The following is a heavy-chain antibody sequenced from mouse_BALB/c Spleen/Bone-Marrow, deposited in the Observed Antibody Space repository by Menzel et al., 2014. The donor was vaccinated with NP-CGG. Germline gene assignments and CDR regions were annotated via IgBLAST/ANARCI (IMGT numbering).Heavy chain of an antibody. CDR1: GFNIKDYY. J-gene: IGHJ3*01. V-gene: IGHV14-4*02. Sequence: EVMLVESGAELVRSGASVKLSCTASGFNIKDYYMHWVKQRPEQGLEWIGWIDPENGDTEYAPKFQGKATMTADTSSNTAYLQLSSLTSQDTAVCYCTLYRLPPPWFAYWGQGTLVTVSA. D-gene: IGHD2-14*01. CDR2: IDPENGDT. CDR3: TLYRLPPPWFAY.